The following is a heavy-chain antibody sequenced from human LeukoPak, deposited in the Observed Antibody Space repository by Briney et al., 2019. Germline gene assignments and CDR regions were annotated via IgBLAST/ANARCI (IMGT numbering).Heavy chain of an antibody. CDR3: ARFLGGYCSSSSCHNFDF. V-gene: IGHV1-2*02. CDR2: INPHSGAS. Sequence: ASVKVSCKSSGYTFTGYYIHWVRQAPGQGLEWMGWINPHSGASNYAQKFQGRVTMTRDTSISTAYMELSRLRTDDTAVYYCARFLGGYCSSSSCHNFDFWGQGTLVTVSS. J-gene: IGHJ4*02. D-gene: IGHD2-2*02. CDR1: GYTFTGYY.